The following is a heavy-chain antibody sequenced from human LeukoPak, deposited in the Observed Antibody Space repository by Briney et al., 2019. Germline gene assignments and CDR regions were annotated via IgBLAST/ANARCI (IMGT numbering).Heavy chain of an antibody. CDR2: ISASGSAT. CDR1: GFIFNNYG. D-gene: IGHD5-24*01. CDR3: AKEGRSLQTY. Sequence: GGSLRLSCAASGFIFNNYGMNWVRQAPGKGLEWVAAISASGSATSYADSVRGRFTISRDNAKNSLYLQMNSLRVEDTAVYYCAKEGRSLQTYWGQGTLVTVSS. J-gene: IGHJ4*02. V-gene: IGHV3-23*01.